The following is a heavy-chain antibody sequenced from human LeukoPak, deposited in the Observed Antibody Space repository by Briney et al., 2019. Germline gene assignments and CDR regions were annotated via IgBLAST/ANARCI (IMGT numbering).Heavy chain of an antibody. CDR1: GYKFTDDY. CDR3: APTAEAYTSWSKV. CDR2: INPDSGFT. Sequence: ASVKVSCKASGYKFTDDYMHWVRQAPGQGLEFMGWINPDSGFTNYAQKFKGRVTMTRDTSISTAYLEVRSLTSDGTAVYYCAPTAEAYTSWSKVWGQGTLVTVSS. J-gene: IGHJ4*02. D-gene: IGHD3-16*01. V-gene: IGHV1-2*02.